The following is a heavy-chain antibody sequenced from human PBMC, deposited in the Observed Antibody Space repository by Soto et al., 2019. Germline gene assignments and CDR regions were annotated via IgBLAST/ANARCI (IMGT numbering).Heavy chain of an antibody. Sequence: QVQLQESGPGLVKPSQTLSLTCTVSGGSISSGDYYWSWIRQPPGKGLEWIGYLYSSGSTYYNPSLKSRVTISVDTSKDQFALKLSSVTAADTAVDYCARGYSSSWYPFLFDYWGQGTLVTVSS. J-gene: IGHJ4*02. CDR1: GGSISSGDYY. CDR3: ARGYSSSWYPFLFDY. D-gene: IGHD6-13*01. V-gene: IGHV4-30-4*01. CDR2: LYSSGST.